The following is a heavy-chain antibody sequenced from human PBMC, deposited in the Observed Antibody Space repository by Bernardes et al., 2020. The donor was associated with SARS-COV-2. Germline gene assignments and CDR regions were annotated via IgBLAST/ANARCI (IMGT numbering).Heavy chain of an antibody. CDR3: AIGTRDGGNAFDY. CDR1: GFIFTSYW. V-gene: IGHV3-74*01. CDR2: ISHDASIT. D-gene: IGHD5-12*01. J-gene: IGHJ4*02. Sequence: GGSLRLSCAASGFIFTSYWMHWVRQAPGKGLVWVSRISHDASITNFADSVKGRFTVSRDNARSTLYLQMDILRADDTAMYYCAIGTRDGGNAFDYWGQGTLVTVSS.